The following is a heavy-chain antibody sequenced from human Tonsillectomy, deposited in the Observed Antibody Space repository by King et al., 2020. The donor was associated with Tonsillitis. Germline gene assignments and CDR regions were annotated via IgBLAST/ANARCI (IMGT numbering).Heavy chain of an antibody. D-gene: IGHD3-16*01. Sequence: QLVQSGGGVVQPGRSLRLSCAASGFTFSSYVVHWVRQAPGKGLAWVAVISNDGSSKYYADSVKGRFTISRDNSKNTLYLQMNSLRAEDTAVYFCARDLYTYGWTALDDWGQGTLAT. CDR3: ARDLYTYGWTALDD. CDR2: ISNDGSSK. V-gene: IGHV3-30-3*01. CDR1: GFTFSSYV. J-gene: IGHJ4*02.